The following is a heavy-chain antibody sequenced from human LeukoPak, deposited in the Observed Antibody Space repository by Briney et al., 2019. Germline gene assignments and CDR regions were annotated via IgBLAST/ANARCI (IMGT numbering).Heavy chain of an antibody. J-gene: IGHJ4*02. V-gene: IGHV1-69*13. D-gene: IGHD6-19*01. CDR3: ARSLTSPPGIAVADKGY. CDR1: GGTFSSYA. Sequence: SVRVSCKASGGTFSSYAISWVRQAPGQGLEWMGGIIPIFGTANYAQKFQGRVTITADESTSTAYMELSSLRSEDTAVYYCARSLTSPPGIAVADKGYWGQGTLVTVSS. CDR2: IIPIFGTA.